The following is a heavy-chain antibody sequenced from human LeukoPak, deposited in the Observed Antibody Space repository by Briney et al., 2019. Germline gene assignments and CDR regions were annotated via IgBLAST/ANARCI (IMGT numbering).Heavy chain of an antibody. CDR3: AKDRGFGEYFPFFY. CDR1: GFTFSTYA. J-gene: IGHJ4*02. CDR2: ISGSGGST. Sequence: PGGSLRLSCAASGFTFSTYAMSWVRQTPEMGLEWVSAISGSGGSTYYADSVKGRFTISRDNSKNTLYLQMNSLRAEDTAVYYCAKDRGFGEYFPFFYWGQGTLVTVSS. D-gene: IGHD3-10*01. V-gene: IGHV3-23*01.